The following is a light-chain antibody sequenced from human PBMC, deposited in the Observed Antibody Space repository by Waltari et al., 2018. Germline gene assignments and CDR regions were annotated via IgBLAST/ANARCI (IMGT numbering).Light chain of an antibody. V-gene: IGLV1-40*01. CDR2: GNN. Sequence: QSVLTQPPSVSGAPGQRVTISCTGSRSNIGAGYAVPWYQQLPGTAPKVLSYGNNNRPSGVPDRFSGSKSGTSASLAITGLQAEDEADYYCQSYDSSLSGVLFGGGTKLTVL. CDR1: RSNIGAGYA. CDR3: QSYDSSLSGVL. J-gene: IGLJ2*01.